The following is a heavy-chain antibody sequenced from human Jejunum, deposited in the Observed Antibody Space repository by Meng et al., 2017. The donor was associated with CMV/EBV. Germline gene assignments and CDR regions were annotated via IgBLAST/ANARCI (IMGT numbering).Heavy chain of an antibody. Sequence: GSGVSVSSRDSYWSWIRRPPGKELEWMGYIAYSGSTNYNPSLKSRVTMSLDTSKTQVSLRLNSVTAADTAVYYCAWGPNMFYFDSWAQGTLVTVSS. CDR2: IAYSGST. CDR3: AWGPNMFYFDS. CDR1: GVSVSSRDSY. V-gene: IGHV4-61*08. J-gene: IGHJ4*02. D-gene: IGHD3-16*01.